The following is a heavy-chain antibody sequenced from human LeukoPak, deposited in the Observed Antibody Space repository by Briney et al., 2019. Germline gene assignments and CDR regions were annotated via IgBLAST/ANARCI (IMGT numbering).Heavy chain of an antibody. CDR2: IYASGST. J-gene: IGHJ4*02. Sequence: SQTLSLTCTVSGGSISSGSYYWNWIRQPAGKGLELIGRIYASGSTNYNPSLKSRVTISLDTSKNQSSLKLSSVTAADTAVYYCARKGDYWGQGTLVTVSS. V-gene: IGHV4-61*02. CDR1: GGSISSGSYY. CDR3: ARKGDY.